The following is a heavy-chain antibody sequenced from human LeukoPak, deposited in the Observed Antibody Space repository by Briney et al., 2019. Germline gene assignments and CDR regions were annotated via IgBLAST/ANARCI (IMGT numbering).Heavy chain of an antibody. D-gene: IGHD2-15*01. CDR1: GYTFTGYY. CDR3: ARPLLGCSGGSCYSGWFDP. Sequence: GASVKVSCKASGYTFTGYYMHWVRQALGQGLEWMGWINPNSGGTNYAQKFQGRVTMTRDTSISTAYMELSRLRSDDTAVYYCARPLLGCSGGSCYSGWFDPWGQGTLVTVSS. V-gene: IGHV1-2*02. CDR2: INPNSGGT. J-gene: IGHJ5*02.